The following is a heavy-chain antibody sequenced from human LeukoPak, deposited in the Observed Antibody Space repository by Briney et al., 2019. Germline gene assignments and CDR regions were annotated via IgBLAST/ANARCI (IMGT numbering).Heavy chain of an antibody. CDR1: GYTFTGYY. J-gene: IGHJ4*02. CDR2: MNPNSGNT. V-gene: IGHV1-8*03. Sequence: GASVKVSCKASGYTFTGYYMHWVRQAPGQGLEWMGWMNPNSGNTGYAQKFQGRVTITRNTSISTAYMELSSLRSEDTAVYYCARGDSGTFDYWGQGTLVTVSS. CDR3: ARGDSGTFDY. D-gene: IGHD1-14*01.